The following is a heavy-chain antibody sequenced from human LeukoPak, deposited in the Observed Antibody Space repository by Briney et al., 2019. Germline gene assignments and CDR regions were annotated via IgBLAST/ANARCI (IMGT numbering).Heavy chain of an antibody. CDR1: GFTFGDYA. CDR2: IRSKAYGGPT. V-gene: IGHV3-49*04. CDR3: TRSSSWNYCYYYGMDV. Sequence: GGSLRLSCAASGFTFGDYAMSWVRQAPGKGLEWVGFIRSKAYGGPTEYAASVKGRFTISRDDSKSIAYLQMNSLKTEDTAVYYCTRSSSWNYCYYYGMDVWGKGTTVTVSS. J-gene: IGHJ6*04. D-gene: IGHD6-13*01.